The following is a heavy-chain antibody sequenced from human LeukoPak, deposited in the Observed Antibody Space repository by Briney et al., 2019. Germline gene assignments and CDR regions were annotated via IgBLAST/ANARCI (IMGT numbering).Heavy chain of an antibody. D-gene: IGHD6-13*01. CDR1: GFTFSSYW. J-gene: IGHJ6*03. V-gene: IGHV3-7*01. CDR2: IKQDGSEK. Sequence: GGSLRLSCAASGFTFSSYWMSWVRQAPGKGLEWVANIKQDGSEKYYVDSVKGRFTISRDNAKHSLYLQMNSLRAEDTAVYYCARHGHAVDSSSWYASYYYYYYMDVWGKGTTVTISS. CDR3: ARHGHAVDSSSWYASYYYYYYMDV.